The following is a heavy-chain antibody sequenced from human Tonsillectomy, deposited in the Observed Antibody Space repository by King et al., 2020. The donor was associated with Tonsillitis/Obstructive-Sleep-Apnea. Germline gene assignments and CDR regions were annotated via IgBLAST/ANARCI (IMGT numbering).Heavy chain of an antibody. D-gene: IGHD3-22*01. CDR2: IYYSGST. CDR1: GGSISSYY. Sequence: QLQESGPGLVKPSETLSLTCTVSGGSISSYYWSWIRQPPGKGLEWIGYIYYSGSTNYNPSLKSRVTISVDTSKNQFSLNLSSVTAADTAVYYCAREYDYDSSGSGLKRFDPWGQGTLVTVSS. V-gene: IGHV4-59*01. J-gene: IGHJ5*02. CDR3: AREYDYDSSGSGLKRFDP.